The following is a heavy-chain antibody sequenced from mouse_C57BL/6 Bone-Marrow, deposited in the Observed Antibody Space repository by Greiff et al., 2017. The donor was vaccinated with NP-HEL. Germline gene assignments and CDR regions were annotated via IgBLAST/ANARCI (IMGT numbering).Heavy chain of an antibody. Sequence: VQLKQSGPSLVRPSQTLSLTCTVTGFSINSDCYWIWIRQFPGNKLEYIGYTFYSGITYYNPSLESRTYITRDTSKNQFSLKLSSVTTEDTATYYCARAYYYEGAMDYWGQGTSVTVSS. CDR3: ARAYYYEGAMDY. J-gene: IGHJ4*01. CDR1: GFSINSDCY. D-gene: IGHD1-1*01. CDR2: TFYSGIT. V-gene: IGHV3-3*01.